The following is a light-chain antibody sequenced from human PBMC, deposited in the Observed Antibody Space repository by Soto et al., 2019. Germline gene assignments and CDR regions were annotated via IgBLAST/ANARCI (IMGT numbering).Light chain of an antibody. CDR1: QSVSSS. CDR3: QQRGNWPLT. Sequence: EIVLTQSPDTLSLSPGERATLSCRASQSVSSSLAWYQQKPGQAPRLLIYDASNRATGIPARFSGSGSGTDFTLTISSLEPEDFAVYYCQQRGNWPLTFGGGTKVDIK. J-gene: IGKJ4*01. V-gene: IGKV3-11*01. CDR2: DAS.